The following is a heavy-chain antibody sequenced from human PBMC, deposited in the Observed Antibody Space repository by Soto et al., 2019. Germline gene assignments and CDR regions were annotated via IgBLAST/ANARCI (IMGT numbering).Heavy chain of an antibody. CDR1: GDSITTNGYY. Sequence: TLSLTCSVSGDSITTNGYYGGWIPRPPGKGLQWIANVYTTGSTFSHPSLTSRVFISVDTSKNKFSLRLTSVTAADTAVYYCARSHYTYGLLIDYWGPGMVVTV. D-gene: IGHD2-8*01. J-gene: IGHJ4*02. CDR3: ARSHYTYGLLIDY. CDR2: VYTTGST. V-gene: IGHV4-39*01.